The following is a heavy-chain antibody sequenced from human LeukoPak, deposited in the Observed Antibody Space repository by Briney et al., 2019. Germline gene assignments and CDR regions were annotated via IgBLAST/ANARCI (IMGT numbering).Heavy chain of an antibody. CDR3: ARLAYTSGYYYYMDV. J-gene: IGHJ6*03. V-gene: IGHV5-51*01. D-gene: IGHD5-18*01. CDR1: GYTFPSYW. CDR2: IYPGIGDSDI. Sequence: GESLEISCKGSGYTFPSYWIGWVRQLPGKGLEWMGIIYPGIGDSDIRYSPSFQGQVSISADKSISTAYLQWTSLKASDTAMYYCARLAYTSGYYYYMDVWGKGTTVTVSS.